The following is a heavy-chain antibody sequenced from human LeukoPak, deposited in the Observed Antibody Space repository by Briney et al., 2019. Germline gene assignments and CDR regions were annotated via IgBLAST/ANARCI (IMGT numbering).Heavy chain of an antibody. Sequence: SETLSLTCTVSGGSVSFGYYYWTWLRQPPGKGLEWIGHIYYSGSTNYNPSLKSRVSISVDTSKNQFSLNLSSVTAADTAVYYCARVGYYYGSGWGQGTLVTVSS. CDR2: IYYSGST. J-gene: IGHJ4*02. D-gene: IGHD3-10*01. CDR1: GGSVSFGYYY. V-gene: IGHV4-61*01. CDR3: ARVGYYYGSG.